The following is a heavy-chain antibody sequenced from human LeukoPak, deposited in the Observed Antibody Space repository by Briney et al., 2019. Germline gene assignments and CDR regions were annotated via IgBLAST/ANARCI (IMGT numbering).Heavy chain of an antibody. V-gene: IGHV4-38-2*02. J-gene: IGHJ4*02. CDR3: ARSNNYYDSSGYATDTFDY. CDR2: IYHSGST. D-gene: IGHD3-22*01. Sequence: SETLSLTCTVSGYSISSGYYWGWIRQPPGKGLEWIGSIYHSGSTYYNPSLKSRVTISVDTSKNQFSLKLSSVTAADTAVYYCARSNNYYDSSGYATDTFDYWGQGTLVTVSS. CDR1: GYSISSGYY.